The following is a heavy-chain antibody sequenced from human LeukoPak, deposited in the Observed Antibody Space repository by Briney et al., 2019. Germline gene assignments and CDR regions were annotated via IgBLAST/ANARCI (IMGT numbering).Heavy chain of an antibody. D-gene: IGHD6-19*01. J-gene: IGHJ3*02. Sequence: GGSLRLSCAASGFTFSSYWMSWVRQAPGKGLEWVANIKQDGSEKYYVDSVKGRFTISRDNAKNSLYLQMNSLRAEDTAVYYCARETTTVAGTNDAFDIWGQGTMVTVSS. CDR3: ARETTTVAGTNDAFDI. CDR1: GFTFSSYW. CDR2: IKQDGSEK. V-gene: IGHV3-7*01.